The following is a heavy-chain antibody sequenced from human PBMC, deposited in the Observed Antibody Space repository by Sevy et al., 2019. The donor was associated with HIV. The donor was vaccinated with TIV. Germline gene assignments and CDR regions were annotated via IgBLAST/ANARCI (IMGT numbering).Heavy chain of an antibody. V-gene: IGHV3-23*05. D-gene: IGHD3-16*01. CDR1: GFKLINYD. CDR2: ISSSGTST. Sequence: GGSLRLSCEASGFKLINYDMTWVRQAPGEGLEWVSAISSSGTSTYYADSVKGRFTISRDNFKDTVYLQMNSLRAEDTAVYYCAKGGIYNDYVNWGQGTLVTVSS. CDR3: AKGGIYNDYVN. J-gene: IGHJ4*02.